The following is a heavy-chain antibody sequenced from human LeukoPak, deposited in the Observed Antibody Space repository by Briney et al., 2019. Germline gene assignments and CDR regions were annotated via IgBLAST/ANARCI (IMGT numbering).Heavy chain of an antibody. V-gene: IGHV3-48*01. J-gene: IGHJ4*02. Sequence: PGGSLRLSCAASGFTVSDYSMAWVRQAPGKGLEWVSYISSSSSTIYYADSVKGRFTISRDNAKNSLYLQMNSLRAEDTAVYYCARDGTYYYDSSGQSGYWGQGTLVTVSS. CDR1: GFTVSDYS. CDR3: ARDGTYYYDSSGQSGY. D-gene: IGHD3-22*01. CDR2: ISSSSSTI.